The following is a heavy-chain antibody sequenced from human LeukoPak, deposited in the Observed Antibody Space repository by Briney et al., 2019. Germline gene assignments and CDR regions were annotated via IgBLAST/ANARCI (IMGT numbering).Heavy chain of an antibody. CDR3: ARVNCCGGSCYRLWYFDL. Sequence: SETLSLTCTVSGGSISSGGYYWSWIRQHPGKGLEWIGYIHYSGSTYYNPSLKSRVTISVDMSKNQFSLKLSSMTLADTAVYYCARVNCCGGSCYRLWYFDLWGRGTLVTVSS. V-gene: IGHV4-31*03. CDR2: IHYSGST. J-gene: IGHJ2*01. CDR1: GGSISSGGYY. D-gene: IGHD2-15*01.